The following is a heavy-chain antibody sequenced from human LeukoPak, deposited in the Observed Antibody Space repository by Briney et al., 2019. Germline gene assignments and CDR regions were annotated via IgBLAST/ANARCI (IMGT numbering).Heavy chain of an antibody. J-gene: IGHJ3*02. Sequence: GGSLRLSCAASGFTFSSYGMHWVRHAPGKGLEWVAVISYDGSNKYYADSVKGRFTISRDNSKNTLYLQMNSLRAEDTAVYYCAKLVDSSGYYSYDAFDIWGQGTMVTVSS. CDR3: AKLVDSSGYYSYDAFDI. CDR1: GFTFSSYG. V-gene: IGHV3-30*18. CDR2: ISYDGSNK. D-gene: IGHD3-22*01.